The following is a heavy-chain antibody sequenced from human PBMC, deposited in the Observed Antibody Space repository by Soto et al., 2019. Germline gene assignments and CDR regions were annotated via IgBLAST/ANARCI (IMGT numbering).Heavy chain of an antibody. D-gene: IGHD3-10*01. J-gene: IGHJ6*02. CDR1: GFTFSNYA. CDR3: AKRAFYGSGIPHYYGRDV. Sequence: EVHLLESGGGLVQPGGSLRLSCAASGFTFSNYAMTWVRQAPGKGLEWVSGISGTGGGTNNADSAKGRFTTSRDNSKNTLYLQMNSLRAEDTAVYYCAKRAFYGSGIPHYYGRDVWGQGTAVTVSS. V-gene: IGHV3-23*01. CDR2: ISGTGGGT.